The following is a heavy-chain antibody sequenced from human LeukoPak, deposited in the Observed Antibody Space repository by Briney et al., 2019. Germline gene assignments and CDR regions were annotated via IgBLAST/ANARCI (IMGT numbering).Heavy chain of an antibody. Sequence: PSETLSLTCTVSGGSISSGDYYWSWIRQPPGKGLKWIGYIYYSGSTYYNPSLKSRVTISVDTSKNQFSLKLSSVTAADTAVYYCARGGKAAVRFDLWGRGTLVTVSS. J-gene: IGHJ2*01. CDR3: ARGGKAAVRFDL. CDR2: IYYSGST. V-gene: IGHV4-30-4*01. CDR1: GGSISSGDYY. D-gene: IGHD2-15*01.